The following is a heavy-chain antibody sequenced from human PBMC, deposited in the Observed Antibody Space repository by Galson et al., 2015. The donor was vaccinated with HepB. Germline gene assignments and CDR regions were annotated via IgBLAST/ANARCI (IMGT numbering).Heavy chain of an antibody. V-gene: IGHV1-8*01. Sequence: SVKVSCKASGYTFTSYDINWVRQATGQGLEWMGWMNPNSGNTGYAQKFQGRVTMTRNTSISTAYMELSSLRSEDTAVYYCARDRIAADDRFDYWGQGTLVTVSS. CDR2: MNPNSGNT. D-gene: IGHD6-13*01. CDR1: GYTFTSYD. CDR3: ARDRIAADDRFDY. J-gene: IGHJ4*02.